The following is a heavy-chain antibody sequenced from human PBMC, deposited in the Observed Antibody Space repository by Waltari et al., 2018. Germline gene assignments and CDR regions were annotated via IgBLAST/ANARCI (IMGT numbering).Heavy chain of an antibody. CDR2: IDSDGTIE. CDR1: GFTFRRFW. V-gene: IGHV3-74*01. CDR3: AKVAPRTYRSPVPGRDYYYGMDV. D-gene: IGHD6-13*01. Sequence: EVRLVESGGGLVQPGESRRLSCAASGFTFRRFWMPWVRQAPGKGLVVVESIDSDGTIERYAASVKCRFTIARDNAKNTLYLQMKRLRVEDTAVYYCAKVAPRTYRSPVPGRDYYYGMDVWGQGTTVTVFS. J-gene: IGHJ6*02.